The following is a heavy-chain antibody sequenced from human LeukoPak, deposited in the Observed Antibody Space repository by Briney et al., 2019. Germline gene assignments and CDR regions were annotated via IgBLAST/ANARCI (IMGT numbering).Heavy chain of an antibody. V-gene: IGHV4-59*01. Sequence: SETLSLTCTVSGGSISSYYWSWIRQPPGKGLEWIGYIYYSGSTNYNPSLKSRVTISVDTSKNQFSLKLSSVTAADTAVYYCARGGGGSIVVVPAAPRIVYFDYWGQGTLVTVSS. D-gene: IGHD2-2*01. CDR1: GGSISSYY. J-gene: IGHJ4*02. CDR3: ARGGGGSIVVVPAAPRIVYFDY. CDR2: IYYSGST.